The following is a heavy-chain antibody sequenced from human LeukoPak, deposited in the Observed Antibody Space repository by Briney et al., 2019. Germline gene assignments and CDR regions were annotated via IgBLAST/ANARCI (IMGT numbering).Heavy chain of an antibody. J-gene: IGHJ6*03. CDR2: INSDGSST. V-gene: IGHV3-74*01. CDR1: GFTFSSYW. Sequence: PGGPLRLSCAASGFTFSSYWMHWVRQAPGKGLVWVSRINSDGSSTGYADSVRGRFSISRDNAKNSLYLQMNSLRAEDTALYYCARDRGSSGYYGTKYYYYMDVWGKGTTVTVSS. D-gene: IGHD3-22*01. CDR3: ARDRGSSGYYGTKYYYYMDV.